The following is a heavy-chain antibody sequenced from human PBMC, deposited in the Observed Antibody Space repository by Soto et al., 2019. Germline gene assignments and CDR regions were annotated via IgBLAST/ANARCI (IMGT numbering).Heavy chain of an antibody. J-gene: IGHJ6*03. CDR1: GGSIGSYY. CDR2: IYYSGST. D-gene: IGHD3-3*01. Sequence: SETLSLTCTVSGGSIGSYYWSWIRQPPGKGLEWIGYIYYSGSTNYNPSLKSRVTISVDTSKNQFSLKLSSVTAADTAVYYCTRHGALIDFWSGELYYYMDVWGKGTTVTVSS. V-gene: IGHV4-59*08. CDR3: TRHGALIDFWSGELYYYMDV.